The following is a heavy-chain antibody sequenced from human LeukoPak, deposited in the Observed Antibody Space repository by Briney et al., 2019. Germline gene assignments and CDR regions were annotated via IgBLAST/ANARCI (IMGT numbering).Heavy chain of an antibody. CDR2: IYPGGST. J-gene: IGHJ4*02. V-gene: IGHV3-66*01. CDR3: TTYRQVQVPLEC. D-gene: IGHD5-18*01. CDR1: GFTVSSNY. Sequence: GGSLRVSCAASGFTVSSNYMSWVRQAPGKGLEWVALIYPGGSTYYADSVKDRFTISRDNSKNTLYLQMSSVRVEDTAVYYCTTYRQVQVPLECWGQGTLVTVSS.